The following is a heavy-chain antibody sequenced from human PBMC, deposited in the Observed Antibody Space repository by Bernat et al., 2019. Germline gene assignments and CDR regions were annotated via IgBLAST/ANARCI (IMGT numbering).Heavy chain of an antibody. CDR1: GFTFTCCS. CDR2: ISSSGTYI. CDR3: ARGSGNYGHYYFDS. V-gene: IGHV3-21*01. J-gene: IGHJ4*02. D-gene: IGHD3-10*01. Sequence: EVQLVESGGGLVKPGGSLTLSCAASGFTFTCCSMNWVRQAPGKGLEWVSSISSSGTYIYYADSVKDRFTISRDNARNSLYLQMNSLRADDTAVYYCARGSGNYGHYYFDSWGQGTLVTVSS.